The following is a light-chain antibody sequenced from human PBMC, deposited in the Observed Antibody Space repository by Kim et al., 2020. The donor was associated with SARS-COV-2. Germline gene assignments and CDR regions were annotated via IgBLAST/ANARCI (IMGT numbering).Light chain of an antibody. V-gene: IGKV2-30*01. CDR2: KVS. CDR1: QSLVDSNGRTF. Sequence: PASISCRSSQSLVDSNGRTFLHWFQQRPGQSPRRLIFKVSNRVSGVPDRFSGSGSGTDFTLEINRVEAEDVGIYFCLQGTHCPRTFGQGTKVDIK. J-gene: IGKJ1*01. CDR3: LQGTHCPRT.